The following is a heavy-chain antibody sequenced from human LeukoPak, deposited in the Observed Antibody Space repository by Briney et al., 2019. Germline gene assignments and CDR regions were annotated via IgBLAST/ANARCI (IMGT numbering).Heavy chain of an antibody. D-gene: IGHD1-14*01. V-gene: IGHV3-23*01. J-gene: IGHJ4*02. CDR1: RFAFSTYA. CDR3: ADYRKPQGLDY. Sequence: GGSLRLSCAVSRFAFSTYAMTWVRQAPGQGLEYVSTISSNGADTYYADSVKGRFTISRDNSENTLYLQMTSLRVEDTAVYYCADYRKPQGLDYWGQGTLVTVSS. CDR2: ISSNGADT.